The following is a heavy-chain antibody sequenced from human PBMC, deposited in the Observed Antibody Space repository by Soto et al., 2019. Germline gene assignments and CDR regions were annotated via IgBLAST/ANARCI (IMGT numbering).Heavy chain of an antibody. CDR1: GFALSTSGVG. CDR2: IYWDDDK. Sequence: SGPTLVNPTQTLTLTCTFSGFALSTSGVGVGWIRQPPGKALEWLALIYWDDDKRYSPSLKSRLTITKDTSKNQVVLTMTDMDPVDTATYYCAHTSIVVVPAAIPPAYYYYGMDVWGQGTTVTVSS. V-gene: IGHV2-5*02. CDR3: AHTSIVVVPAAIPPAYYYYGMDV. D-gene: IGHD2-2*01. J-gene: IGHJ6*02.